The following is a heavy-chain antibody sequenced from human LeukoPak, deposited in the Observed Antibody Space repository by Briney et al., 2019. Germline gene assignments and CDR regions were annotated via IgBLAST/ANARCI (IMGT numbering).Heavy chain of an antibody. D-gene: IGHD3-10*01. Sequence: PGGSLRLSCAASGFTFSSYAMSWVRQAPGKGLEWVSAISGSGGSTYYADSVKGRFTISRDNSKNTLYLQMNSLRAEDTAVYYCAKAHQLILLWFGEYWCQGTLVTVSS. CDR1: GFTFSSYA. CDR2: ISGSGGST. CDR3: AKAHQLILLWFGEY. J-gene: IGHJ4*02. V-gene: IGHV3-23*01.